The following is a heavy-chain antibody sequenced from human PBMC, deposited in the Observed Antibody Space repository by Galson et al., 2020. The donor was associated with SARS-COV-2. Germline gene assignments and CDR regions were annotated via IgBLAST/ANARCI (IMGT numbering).Heavy chain of an antibody. CDR2: IYTSGTT. D-gene: IGHD4-17*01. Sequence: SQTLSLTCTVSGDSIDSISSNYWSWVRQPAGKGLEWIGRIYTSGTTHYNPSLKSRVTMSVDTSKNQFSLKLSFVTAADTAMYYCARGTTVTPLDYWSQGTLVTVSS. J-gene: IGHJ4*02. CDR1: GDSIDSISSNY. CDR3: ARGTTVTPLDY. V-gene: IGHV4-61*02.